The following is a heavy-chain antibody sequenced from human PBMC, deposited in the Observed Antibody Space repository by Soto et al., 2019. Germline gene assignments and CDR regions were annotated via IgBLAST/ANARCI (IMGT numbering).Heavy chain of an antibody. D-gene: IGHD3-10*01. CDR2: MNPNSGNT. J-gene: IGHJ6*02. CDR1: GYTFTSYD. Sequence: ASVKFSCNASGYTFTSYDINWVLQATGQGLEWMGWMNPNSGNTGYAQKFQGRVTMTRNTSISTAYMELSSLRSEDTAVYYCARGGTMVRGVILSFQNYYYYYGMDVWGQGTTVTVSS. V-gene: IGHV1-8*01. CDR3: ARGGTMVRGVILSFQNYYYYYGMDV.